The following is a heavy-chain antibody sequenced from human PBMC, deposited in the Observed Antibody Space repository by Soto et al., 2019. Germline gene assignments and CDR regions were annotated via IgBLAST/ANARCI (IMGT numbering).Heavy chain of an antibody. CDR3: ARDIGDLGSYFEP. CDR2: IIPIFGTA. V-gene: IGHV1-69*01. D-gene: IGHD3-10*01. Sequence: QVQLVQSGAEVKKPGSSVKVSCKASGGTFSSYAISWVRQAPGQGLEWMGGIIPIFGTANYAQKFQGSVTITADEYTNTADMERSSLRSEGTDEYYCARDIGDLGSYFEPWGQGTLVTVS. CDR1: GGTFSSYA. J-gene: IGHJ5*02.